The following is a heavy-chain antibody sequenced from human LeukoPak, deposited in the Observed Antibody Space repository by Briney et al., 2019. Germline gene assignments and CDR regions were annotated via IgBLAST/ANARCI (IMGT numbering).Heavy chain of an antibody. J-gene: IGHJ1*01. CDR1: GGTFSSYA. V-gene: IGHV1-69*04. CDR2: IIPILGIA. Sequence: SVKVSCEASGGTFSSYAISWVRQAPGQGLEWMGRIIPILGIANYAQKFQGRVTITADKSTSTAYMELSSLRSEDTAVYYCAIPEGGAEYFQHWGQGTLVTVSS. D-gene: IGHD2-15*01. CDR3: AIPEGGAEYFQH.